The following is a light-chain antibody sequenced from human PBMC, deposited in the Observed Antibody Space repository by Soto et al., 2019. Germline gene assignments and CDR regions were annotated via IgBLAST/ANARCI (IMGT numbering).Light chain of an antibody. J-gene: IGKJ1*01. V-gene: IGKV3-11*02. CDR3: QQRTTSPPWT. CDR2: DAS. CDR1: RSVNNF. Sequence: EIVLTQSPVTLSLSPGERATLSCRAIRSVNNFVAWYQQKPGQAPSLLITDASNRATGGPDRCSGSGSGRDFTLTIISREPEDYAVYYYQQRTTSPPWTFGRGTKVDIK.